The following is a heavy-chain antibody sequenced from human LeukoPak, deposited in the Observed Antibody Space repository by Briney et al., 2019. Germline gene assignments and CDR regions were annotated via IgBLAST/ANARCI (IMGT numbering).Heavy chain of an antibody. CDR3: ARSPDILTGENFDY. CDR1: GYTFTNYY. D-gene: IGHD3-9*01. V-gene: IGHV1-2*02. J-gene: IGHJ4*02. CDR2: INPNSGGT. Sequence: ASVKVSCKTSGYTFTNYYMHWVRQAPGQGLKWMGWINPNSGGTNYAQKFYARVTMTRDTSISTAYMELSRLRSDGTAVFYCARSPDILTGENFDYWGQGTLVTVSS.